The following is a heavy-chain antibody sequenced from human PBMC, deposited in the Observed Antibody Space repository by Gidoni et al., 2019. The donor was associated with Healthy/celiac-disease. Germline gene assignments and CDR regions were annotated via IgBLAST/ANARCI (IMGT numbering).Heavy chain of an antibody. Sequence: QVQLMQAGAEGEKPGSSVKVTCKASGGTFSTYAISWVRQAPGQGLEWMGGIIPIFGTANYAQKFQGRVTITADESTSTAYMELSSLRSEYTAVYYCARRALVQYYDILTGPFDYWGQGTLVTVSS. CDR1: GGTFSTYA. CDR3: ARRALVQYYDILTGPFDY. V-gene: IGHV1-69*01. D-gene: IGHD3-9*01. J-gene: IGHJ4*02. CDR2: IIPIFGTA.